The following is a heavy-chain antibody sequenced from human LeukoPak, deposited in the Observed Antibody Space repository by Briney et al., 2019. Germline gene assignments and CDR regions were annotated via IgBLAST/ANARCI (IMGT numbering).Heavy chain of an antibody. J-gene: IGHJ4*02. CDR3: ARDSSSWSLFDY. CDR1: GYTFTNYY. Sequence: ASVKVSCKTSGYTFTNYYIHWVQQAPGQGLEWMGRIDPNTGGTKSAKNFQGRVTMTRDTSISTAYMELRSLRSDDTAVYYCARDSSSWSLFDYWGQGTQVTVSS. D-gene: IGHD6-13*01. CDR2: IDPNTGGT. V-gene: IGHV1-2*06.